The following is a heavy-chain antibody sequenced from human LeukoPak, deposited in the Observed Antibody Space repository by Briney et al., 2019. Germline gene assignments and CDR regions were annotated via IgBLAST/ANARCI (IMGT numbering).Heavy chain of an antibody. V-gene: IGHV1-69*04. CDR3: ARGHTVVTHFDY. Sequence: ASVKVSCKASGGTFSSYAISWVRQAPGQGLEWMGRVIPILGIANYAQKFQGRVTITADKSTSTAYMELSSLRSEDTAVYYCARGHTVVTHFDYWGQGTLVTVSS. CDR2: VIPILGIA. CDR1: GGTFSSYA. D-gene: IGHD4-23*01. J-gene: IGHJ4*02.